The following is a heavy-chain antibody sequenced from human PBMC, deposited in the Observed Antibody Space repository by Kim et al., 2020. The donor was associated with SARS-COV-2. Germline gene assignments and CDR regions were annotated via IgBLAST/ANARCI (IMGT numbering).Heavy chain of an antibody. D-gene: IGHD3-16*01. Sequence: ASVKVSCKTSGYTFTSYYIHWVRQAPGQGLEWMGIIKSNAGTTSKAQKFQGRVTLTSDTYTNTVYMELSSLISEDTAIYYCAREPPGGGRFDPWGQGILV. CDR2: IKSNAGTT. CDR1: GYTFTSYY. V-gene: IGHV1-46*01. CDR3: AREPPGGGRFDP. J-gene: IGHJ5*02.